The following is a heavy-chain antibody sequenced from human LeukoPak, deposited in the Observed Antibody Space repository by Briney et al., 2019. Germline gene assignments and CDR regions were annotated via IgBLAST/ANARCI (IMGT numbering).Heavy chain of an antibody. D-gene: IGHD6-13*01. V-gene: IGHV3-48*01. CDR1: GFTFSSYS. J-gene: IGHJ6*03. Sequence: GGSLRLSCAASGFTFSSYSMNWVRQAPGKGLEWVSYISSSSSTIYYADSVKGRFTISRDNAKNSLYLQMNSLRAEDTAVYYCARAGYSSSWYVRPSYMDVWGKGTTVTVSS. CDR2: ISSSSSTI. CDR3: ARAGYSSSWYVRPSYMDV.